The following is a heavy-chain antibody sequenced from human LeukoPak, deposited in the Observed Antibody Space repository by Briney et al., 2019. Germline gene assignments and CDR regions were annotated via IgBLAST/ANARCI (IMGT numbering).Heavy chain of an antibody. J-gene: IGHJ4*02. V-gene: IGHV4-38-2*02. D-gene: IGHD4-17*01. CDR1: GYSISSSYY. Sequence: SETLSLTCTVSGYSISSSYYWGWIRQPPGKGLEWIGSIYHSGSTYYNPSLQSRVTISVDKSKNQFSLKLSSVTAADTAVYYCARASHDYGDYSHFDYWGQGTLVTVSS. CDR3: ARASHDYGDYSHFDY. CDR2: IYHSGST.